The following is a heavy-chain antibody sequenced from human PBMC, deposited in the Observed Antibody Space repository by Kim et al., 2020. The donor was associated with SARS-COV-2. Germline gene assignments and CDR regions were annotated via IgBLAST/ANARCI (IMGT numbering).Heavy chain of an antibody. CDR2: INHSGST. CDR1: GGSFSGYY. Sequence: SETLSLTCAVYGGSFSGYYWSWIRQPPGKGLEWIGEINHSGSTNYNPSLKSRVTISVDTSKNQFSLKLSSVTAADTAVYYCARGAGLGELSLFDYWGQGTLVTVSS. D-gene: IGHD3-16*02. V-gene: IGHV4-34*01. CDR3: ARGAGLGELSLFDY. J-gene: IGHJ4*02.